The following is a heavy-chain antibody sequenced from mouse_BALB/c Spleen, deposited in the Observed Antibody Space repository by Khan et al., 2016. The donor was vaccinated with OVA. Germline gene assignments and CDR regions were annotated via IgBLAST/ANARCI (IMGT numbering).Heavy chain of an antibody. V-gene: IGHV5-6*02. J-gene: IGHJ4*01. CDR2: ISSGGGYT. CDR1: GFSFSSYG. Sequence: EVELVESGGDLVKPGGSLKLSCAVTGFSFSSYGTSWGRQTLDKRMVWVVAISSGGGYTYYPDSLKGRFTISRDTAKNTLYLQMSSLTSEDTAMYYCAGRPGYREGSAMDYWGQGTSVTVSS. CDR3: AGRPGYREGSAMDY. D-gene: IGHD2-2*01.